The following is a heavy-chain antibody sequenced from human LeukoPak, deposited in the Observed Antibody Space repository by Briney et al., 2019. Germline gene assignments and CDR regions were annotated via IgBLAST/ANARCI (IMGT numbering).Heavy chain of an antibody. CDR1: GFTFSSYS. CDR3: ARDLRYCSSASCSENGAFDI. D-gene: IGHD2-2*01. V-gene: IGHV3-21*01. J-gene: IGHJ3*02. CDR2: ISSSGSFI. Sequence: GGSLRLSCAASGFTFSSYSMNWVRQARGEGLEWVSSISSSGSFIYYADSVKGRFTISRDNARNSLFLQMNSLRAEDTAVYYCARDLRYCSSASCSENGAFDIWGQGTMVTVSS.